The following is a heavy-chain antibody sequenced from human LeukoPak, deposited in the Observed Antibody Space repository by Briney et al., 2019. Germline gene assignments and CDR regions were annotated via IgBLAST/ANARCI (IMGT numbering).Heavy chain of an antibody. V-gene: IGHV3-48*03. Sequence: PWGSLRLSGAAPGFTFGSFEMNWVRQAPGKGLGWVSYIRGSGRTIDYADFVKGRFTISRDNTKNSVYLQMNSLRAEDTAIYFCVRDAVMSPEVLLTAWDYFDCWGQGTLVTVSS. CDR1: GFTFGSFE. CDR2: IRGSGRTI. J-gene: IGHJ4*02. CDR3: VRDAVMSPEVLLTAWDYFDC. D-gene: IGHD2-21*01.